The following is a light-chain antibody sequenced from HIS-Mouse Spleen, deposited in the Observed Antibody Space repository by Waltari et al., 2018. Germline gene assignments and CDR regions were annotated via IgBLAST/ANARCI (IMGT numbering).Light chain of an antibody. V-gene: IGLV2-14*01. CDR3: SSYTSSSTLV. Sequence: QSALTQPASVSGSPGQSITISCTGTSSAVGGYNYVSWYPQHPGKAPKLMIYEVSNRPSGVSNRFSGSKSGNTASLTISGLQAEDEADYYCSSYTSSSTLVFGGGTKLTVL. CDR2: EVS. J-gene: IGLJ3*02. CDR1: SSAVGGYNY.